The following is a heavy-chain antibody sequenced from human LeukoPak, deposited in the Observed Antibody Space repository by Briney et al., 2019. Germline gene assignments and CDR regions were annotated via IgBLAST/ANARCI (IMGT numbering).Heavy chain of an antibody. CDR3: ARDPGMGYCSGGSCYSGVDY. Sequence: ASVKVSCKASGYTFTSYYMHWVRQAPGQGLEWMGIINPSGGSTSYAQKFQGRVTMTRDTSTSTVYMELSSLRSEDTAVYYCARDPGMGYCSGGSCYSGVDYWGQGILVTVSS. CDR1: GYTFTSYY. J-gene: IGHJ4*02. V-gene: IGHV1-46*01. CDR2: INPSGGST. D-gene: IGHD2-15*01.